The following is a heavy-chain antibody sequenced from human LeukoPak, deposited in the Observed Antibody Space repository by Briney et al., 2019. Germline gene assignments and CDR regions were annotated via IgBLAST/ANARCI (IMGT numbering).Heavy chain of an antibody. V-gene: IGHV3-23*01. CDR2: ISGSGGST. D-gene: IGHD3-10*01. Sequence: GGSLRLSCAASGFTFSSYAMSWVRQAPGKGREGVSTISGSGGSTYYADSVKGRFTISRDNSKNTLYLQMNSLRAEDTATYYCAKTLSPYGSGSPLLYYWGQGTLVTVSS. CDR3: AKTLSPYGSGSPLLYY. CDR1: GFTFSSYA. J-gene: IGHJ4*02.